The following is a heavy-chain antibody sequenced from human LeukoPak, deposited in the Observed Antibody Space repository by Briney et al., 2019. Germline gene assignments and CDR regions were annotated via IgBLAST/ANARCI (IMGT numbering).Heavy chain of an antibody. V-gene: IGHV3-23*01. Sequence: PGGSLRLSCAASGFTFSSYSMNWVRQAPGKGLEWVSGISGRGASTYYADSVKGRFTISRDSSKNLLYLQMNSLRDEDTAVFYCARGRRGGFDYWGQGTLVAVSS. CDR3: ARGRRGGFDY. J-gene: IGHJ4*02. CDR2: ISGRGAST. CDR1: GFTFSSYS. D-gene: IGHD3-10*01.